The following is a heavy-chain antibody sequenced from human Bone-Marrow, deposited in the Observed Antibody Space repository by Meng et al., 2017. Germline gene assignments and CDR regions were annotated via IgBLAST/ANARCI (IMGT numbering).Heavy chain of an antibody. CDR3: ARDLTYYYDSSGYYWSDAFDI. Sequence: SETLSLTCTVSGGSISSGSYYWSWIRQPAGKGLEWIGRIYTSGSTNYNPSLKSRVTISVDTSKNQFSLKLSSVTAADTAVYYCARDLTYYYDSSGYYWSDAFDIWGQGTMVTVSS. V-gene: IGHV4-61*02. D-gene: IGHD3-22*01. CDR2: IYTSGST. J-gene: IGHJ3*02. CDR1: GGSISSGSYY.